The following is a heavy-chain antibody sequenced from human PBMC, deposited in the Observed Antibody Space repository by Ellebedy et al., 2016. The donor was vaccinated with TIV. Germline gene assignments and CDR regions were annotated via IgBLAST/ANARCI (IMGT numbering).Heavy chain of an antibody. CDR2: IYSSGSG. J-gene: IGHJ4*02. Sequence: MPSETLSLTCTVSGDSISGYYWSWIRQPPGKGLEWIGYIYSSGSGEYNPSLKSRLTMSVDTSRGQFSLRLNSVTAADTAVYYCARSGGWYTPYDYWGQGTLVTVSS. D-gene: IGHD6-19*01. CDR3: ARSGGWYTPYDY. V-gene: IGHV4-59*01. CDR1: GDSISGYY.